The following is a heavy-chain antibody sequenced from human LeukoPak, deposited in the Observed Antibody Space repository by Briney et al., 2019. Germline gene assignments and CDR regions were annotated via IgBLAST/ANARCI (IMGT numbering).Heavy chain of an antibody. CDR2: ISWNSGSI. D-gene: IGHD3-9*01. CDR3: VKGGYYDILTGYYQFDY. V-gene: IGHV3-9*01. CDR1: GFTLDDYA. J-gene: IGHJ4*02. Sequence: GGSLRLSCAASGFTLDDYAMHWVRQAPGKGLEWGSGISWNSGSIGYADSVKGRFTISRDNAKNSLYLQMNSLRAEDTALYYCVKGGYYDILTGYYQFDYWGQGTLVTVSS.